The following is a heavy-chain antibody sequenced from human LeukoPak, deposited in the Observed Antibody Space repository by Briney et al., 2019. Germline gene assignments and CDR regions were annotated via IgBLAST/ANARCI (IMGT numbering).Heavy chain of an antibody. CDR2: ISSSGSTI. J-gene: IGHJ4*02. CDR3: ARQVRDFWSGHRGDYFDY. Sequence: PGGSLRLSCAASGFTFSSYEMNWVRQAPGKGLEWVSYISSSGSTIYYADSVEGRFTISRDNAKNSLYLQMNSLRAEDTAVYYCARQVRDFWSGHRGDYFDYWGQGTLVTVSS. V-gene: IGHV3-48*03. CDR1: GFTFSSYE. D-gene: IGHD3-3*01.